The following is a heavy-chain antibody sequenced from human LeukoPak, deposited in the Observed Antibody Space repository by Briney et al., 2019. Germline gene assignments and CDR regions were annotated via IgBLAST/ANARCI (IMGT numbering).Heavy chain of an antibody. V-gene: IGHV4-4*01. CDR2: IFHSGNT. Sequence: SGTLSLTCDVSGGSRINAGWWSWVRQPPGKGLEWIGEIFHSGNTKYNPSLESRVTISVDKSNHQFTLEMKSVTAADTAIYCCARDLGYYYGLDIWSRGTTVTVSS. J-gene: IGHJ6*02. CDR3: ARDLGYYYGLDI. CDR1: GGSRINAGW. D-gene: IGHD3-16*01.